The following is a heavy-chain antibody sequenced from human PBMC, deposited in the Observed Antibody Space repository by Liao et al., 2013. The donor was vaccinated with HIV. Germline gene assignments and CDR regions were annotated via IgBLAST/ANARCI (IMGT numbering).Heavy chain of an antibody. CDR1: GDSIGSGSYY. J-gene: IGHJ3*02. V-gene: IGHV4-61*02. CDR3: AREGDAFDI. CDR2: IYSSGST. Sequence: QVQLQESGPGLVKPSQTLSLTCTVSGDSIGSGSYYWSWIRQPAGKGLEWIGRIYSSGSTNYNPSLKSRVTMSVDTSKNQFSLRLTSVTAADTAVYYCAREGDAFDIWGQGTMVTVSS.